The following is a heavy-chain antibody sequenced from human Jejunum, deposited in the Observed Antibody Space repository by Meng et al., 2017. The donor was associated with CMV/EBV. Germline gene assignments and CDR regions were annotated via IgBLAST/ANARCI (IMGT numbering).Heavy chain of an antibody. CDR1: GFSLCGGRVG. J-gene: IGHJ4*02. Sequence: FSGFSLCGGRVGVGWIRQPPAKALAWLALLYWTGGQRYSPSLKSRLSITTDTSKNQVVLTMTNMDTVDTGTYFCARTVWGTYSLDYWGQGTLVTVSS. V-gene: IGHV2-5*01. D-gene: IGHD3-16*01. CDR3: ARTVWGTYSLDY. CDR2: LYWTGGQ.